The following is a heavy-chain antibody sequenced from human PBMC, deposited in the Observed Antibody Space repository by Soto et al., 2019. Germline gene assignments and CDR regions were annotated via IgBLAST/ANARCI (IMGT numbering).Heavy chain of an antibody. Sequence: QVQLLQSGAEVKKPGASVKVSCKASGYTFTGYFMHWVRQAPEQGLEWMGWINPYSGGADYAQSFQSRVTMTRDTSISTVYMELSRLRFDDSAVYYCARVIRGAYYNSPLDTWGQGTVVTVSS. D-gene: IGHD3-10*01. CDR3: ARVIRGAYYNSPLDT. J-gene: IGHJ5*02. CDR1: GYTFTGYF. V-gene: IGHV1-2*02. CDR2: INPYSGGA.